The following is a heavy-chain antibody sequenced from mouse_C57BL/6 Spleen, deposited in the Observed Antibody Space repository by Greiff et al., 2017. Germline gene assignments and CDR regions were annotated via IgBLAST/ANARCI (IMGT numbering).Heavy chain of an antibody. D-gene: IGHD1-1*01. CDR3: ASPSYYGSSYWYFDV. CDR1: GFTFSDYG. V-gene: IGHV5-17*01. CDR2: ISSGSSTI. J-gene: IGHJ1*03. Sequence: EVKLVESGGGLVKPGGSLKLSCAASGFTFSDYGMHWVRQAPEKGLEWVAYISSGSSTIYYADTVKGRFTISRDNAKNTLFLQMTSLRSEDTAMYYCASPSYYGSSYWYFDVWGTGTTVTVSS.